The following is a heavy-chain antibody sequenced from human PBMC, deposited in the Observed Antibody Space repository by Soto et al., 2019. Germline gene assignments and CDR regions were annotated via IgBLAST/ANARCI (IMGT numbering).Heavy chain of an antibody. V-gene: IGHV3-49*04. Sequence: GGSLRLSCTASGFTFGNYAINWVRQAPGKGLEWVGLIRNQTYSGATEYAASMKGRFTISRDDSKNIAYLQMNGLKTEDSAVYYCTRAESPNIAYFFDYWGQGTLVTVSS. CDR3: TRAESPNIAYFFDY. J-gene: IGHJ4*02. CDR1: GFTFGNYA. CDR2: IRNQTYSGAT.